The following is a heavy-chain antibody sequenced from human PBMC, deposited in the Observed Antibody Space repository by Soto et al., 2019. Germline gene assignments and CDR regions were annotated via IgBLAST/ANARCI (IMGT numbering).Heavy chain of an antibody. V-gene: IGHV4-39*07. D-gene: IGHD2-2*02. CDR2: FFIGGNT. J-gene: IGHJ5*02. CDR1: GGSITGGSISSTTYY. CDR3: ARGYCSSTICYIWDNWFDP. Sequence: PSETLSLTCTVSGGSITGGSISSTTYYWGWMRQPPGKGLEWIASFFIGGNTYYNPSPKSRVTISVDTSKNQFSLKLSSVTAADTAVYYCARGYCSSTICYIWDNWFDPWGQGTLVTVSS.